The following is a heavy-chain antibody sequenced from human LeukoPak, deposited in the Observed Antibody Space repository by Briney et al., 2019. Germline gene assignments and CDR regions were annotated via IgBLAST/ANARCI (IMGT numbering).Heavy chain of an antibody. CDR1: GFTFCSYG. D-gene: IGHD1-26*01. J-gene: IGHJ3*02. Sequence: GGSLRLSCAASGFTFCSYGMHWVRQAPGKGVEWVAFIRYDGSNKYYADSVKGRFTISRDNSKNTLYLQMNSLRAEDTAVYYCAKDFHKRVGATRVGAFDIWGQGTMVTVSS. CDR3: AKDFHKRVGATRVGAFDI. V-gene: IGHV3-30*02. CDR2: IRYDGSNK.